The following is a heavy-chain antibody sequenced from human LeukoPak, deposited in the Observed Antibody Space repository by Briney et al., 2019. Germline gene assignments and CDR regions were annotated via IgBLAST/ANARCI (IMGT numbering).Heavy chain of an antibody. Sequence: GGSLRLSCAASGFTFSSYEMNWVRQAPGEGLEWLSYITGGSSTIYYADSVKGRFTISTDNAKNSLYLQMNSLRDEDTAVYYCARGPPAGTGYFDLWGRGTLVTVSS. CDR3: ARGPPAGTGYFDL. CDR1: GFTFSSYE. CDR2: ITGGSSTI. D-gene: IGHD6-19*01. J-gene: IGHJ2*01. V-gene: IGHV3-48*03.